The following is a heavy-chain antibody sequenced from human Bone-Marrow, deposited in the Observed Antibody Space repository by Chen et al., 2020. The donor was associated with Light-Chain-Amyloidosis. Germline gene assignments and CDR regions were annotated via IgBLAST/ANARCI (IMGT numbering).Heavy chain of an antibody. V-gene: IGHV3-21*01. CDR3: ASYNGGAALNI. Sequence: EVQLVESGGGLVKPGGSLRPSCAASGFPFSSYSMNWVRQAPGKGLEWVSSISSSSSYIYYADSVKGRFTISRDNAKNSVYLQMNSLKDEDTALYYCASYNGGAALNIWGQGTMVTVSS. CDR1: GFPFSSYS. CDR2: ISSSSSYI. J-gene: IGHJ3*02. D-gene: IGHD3-16*01.